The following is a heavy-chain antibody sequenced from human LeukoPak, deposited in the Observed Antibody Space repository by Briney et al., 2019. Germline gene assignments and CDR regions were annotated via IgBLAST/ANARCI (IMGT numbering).Heavy chain of an antibody. CDR2: IIPILGIA. CDR1: GGTFSSYT. V-gene: IGHV1-69*04. CDR3: AREGYYDSSGLRYFDY. Sequence: SVKVSCKASGGTFSSYTISWVRQAPGQGLQWMGRIIPILGIANYAQKFQGRVTITADKSTSTAYMELSSLRSEDTAVYYCAREGYYDSSGLRYFDYWGQGTLVTVSS. J-gene: IGHJ4*02. D-gene: IGHD3-22*01.